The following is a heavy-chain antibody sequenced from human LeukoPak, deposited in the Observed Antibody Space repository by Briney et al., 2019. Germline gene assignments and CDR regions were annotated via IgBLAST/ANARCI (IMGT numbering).Heavy chain of an antibody. J-gene: IGHJ4*02. CDR1: GFTFSNYW. Sequence: GRSLRLSCVASGFTFSNYWMSWVRQAPGKGLEWVANVKEGGSEKYYVDSVKGRFTISRDNAKNSLYLQMNSLRAEDTAVYYCSRDDSTGYLYFDHWGQGTLVTVSS. D-gene: IGHD3-22*01. CDR2: VKEGGSEK. CDR3: SRDDSTGYLYFDH. V-gene: IGHV3-7*05.